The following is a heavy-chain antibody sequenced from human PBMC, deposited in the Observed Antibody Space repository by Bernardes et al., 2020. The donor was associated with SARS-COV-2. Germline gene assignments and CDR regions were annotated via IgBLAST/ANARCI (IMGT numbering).Heavy chain of an antibody. CDR2: INPNSGGT. Sequence: ASVKVSCKASGYTFTGYYMHWVRQAPGQGREGMGGINPNSGGTNYAQKFQGWVTMTRDTSISTAYMELSRLRSDDTAVYYCARGDYYYDSSGYYSYWGQGTLVTVSS. J-gene: IGHJ4*02. V-gene: IGHV1-2*04. D-gene: IGHD3-22*01. CDR3: ARGDYYYDSSGYYSY. CDR1: GYTFTGYY.